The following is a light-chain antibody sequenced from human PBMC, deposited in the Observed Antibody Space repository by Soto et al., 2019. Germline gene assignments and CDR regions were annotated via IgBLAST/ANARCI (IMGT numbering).Light chain of an antibody. V-gene: IGKV1-5*03. CDR1: ESISSW. Sequence: DIQMTQSPSTLSASVGDRIIITCRASESISSWLAWYQQKPGKAPKLLIYKASTLESGVPSRFSASGSGTEFTLTISRLEPYYSASYFGHQYSSSHTFGGGTKVDIK. J-gene: IGKJ4*01. CDR3: HQYSSSHT. CDR2: KAS.